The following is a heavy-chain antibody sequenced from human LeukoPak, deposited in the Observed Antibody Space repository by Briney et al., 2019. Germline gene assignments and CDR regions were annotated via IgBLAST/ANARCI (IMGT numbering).Heavy chain of an antibody. CDR1: GFTFSSYE. D-gene: IGHD3-10*02. CDR3: AELGITMIGGV. J-gene: IGHJ6*04. V-gene: IGHV3-48*03. CDR2: ISSSGSTI. Sequence: GGSLRLSCAASGFTFSSYEMNWVRPAPGEGLEWVSYISSSGSTIYYADSVKGRFTISRDNAKNSLYLQMNSLRAEDTAVYYCAELGITMIGGVWGKGTTVTISS.